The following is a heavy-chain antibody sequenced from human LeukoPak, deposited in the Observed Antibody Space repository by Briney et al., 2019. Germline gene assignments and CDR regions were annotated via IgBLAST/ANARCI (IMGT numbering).Heavy chain of an antibody. D-gene: IGHD3-9*01. CDR3: TTDSYYDILTGYSSYFQH. CDR2: IKSKTDGGTT. Sequence: GGSPRLSCAASGFTFSNAWMSWVRQAPGKGLEWVGRIKSKTDGGTTDYAAPVKGRFTISRDDSKNTLYLQMNSLKTEDTAVYYCTTDSYYDILTGYSSYFQHWGQGTLVAVSS. V-gene: IGHV3-15*01. CDR1: GFTFSNAW. J-gene: IGHJ1*01.